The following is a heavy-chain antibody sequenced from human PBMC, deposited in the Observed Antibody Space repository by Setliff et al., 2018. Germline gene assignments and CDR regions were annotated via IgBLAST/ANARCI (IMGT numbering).Heavy chain of an antibody. CDR3: ARGGGSVLPNYYYFNYMDV. D-gene: IGHD2-15*01. V-gene: IGHV4-59*11. CDR2: IYYTGST. CDR1: GDSISSHF. J-gene: IGHJ6*03. Sequence: SETLSLTCTVSGDSISSHFWTWIRQPPGKGLEWVGHIYYTGSTSYNASVKSRVTLSVDTSKNQFSLQLTSVTAADTAIYYCARGGGSVLPNYYYFNYMDVWGKGTTVTVSS.